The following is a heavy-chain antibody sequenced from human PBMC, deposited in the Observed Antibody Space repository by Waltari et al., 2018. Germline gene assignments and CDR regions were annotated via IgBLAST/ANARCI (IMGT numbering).Heavy chain of an antibody. J-gene: IGHJ2*01. V-gene: IGHV4-31*02. CDR3: ARIGGDYTSGWGYFDL. CDR2: IYYGGRT. D-gene: IGHD6-19*01. Sequence: FQQLPGEGLGCIGYIYYGGRTKYTPSLQSRRTISVDTSKNQFSLKLNSVTAADTAVYHCARIGGDYTSGWGYFDLWGRGTLVTVSS.